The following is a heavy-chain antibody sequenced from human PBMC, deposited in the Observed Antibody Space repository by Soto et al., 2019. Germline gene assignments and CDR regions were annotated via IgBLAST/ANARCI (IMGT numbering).Heavy chain of an antibody. Sequence: SVKVSCKASGGTFSNYPITWVRRAPGQGLEWLGGIIPIFGKADYTQKFQGRVTITADESTSTAYVELSSLRSEDTAVYYCASDPRFGELSVYYYGMDVWGQGTTVTVS. D-gene: IGHD3-10*01. CDR3: ASDPRFGELSVYYYGMDV. J-gene: IGHJ6*02. CDR1: GGTFSNYP. V-gene: IGHV1-69*13. CDR2: IIPIFGKA.